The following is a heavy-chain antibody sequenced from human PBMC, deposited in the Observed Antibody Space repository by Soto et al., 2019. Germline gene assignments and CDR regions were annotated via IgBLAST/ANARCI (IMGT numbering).Heavy chain of an antibody. J-gene: IGHJ3*02. CDR3: ARVGSSDIVVVPADEAFDI. CDR2: MNPYSGNT. CDR1: GYTFTSYD. Sequence: ASVKVSCKASGYTFTSYDINWVRQATGQGLAWMGWMNPYSGNTGNAQKFQGRVTMTRNTSISTAYMELSSLRSEDTAVYYCARVGSSDIVVVPADEAFDIWGQGTMVTVSS. D-gene: IGHD2-2*01. V-gene: IGHV1-8*01.